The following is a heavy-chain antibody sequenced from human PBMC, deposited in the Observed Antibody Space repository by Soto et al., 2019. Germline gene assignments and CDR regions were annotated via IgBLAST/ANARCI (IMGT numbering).Heavy chain of an antibody. Sequence: SETLSLTCAVYGGSISSNKWWSWVRQPPGKGLEWIVEISHSGSTNYNPCLNSRVTISLDKSKNQSSLKLTSVTAADSAVYYCARDDHIVVVPTSLGAMDVWGQGTTVTVSS. CDR1: GGSISSNKW. J-gene: IGHJ6*02. CDR3: ARDDHIVVVPTSLGAMDV. CDR2: ISHSGST. D-gene: IGHD2-2*01. V-gene: IGHV4-4*02.